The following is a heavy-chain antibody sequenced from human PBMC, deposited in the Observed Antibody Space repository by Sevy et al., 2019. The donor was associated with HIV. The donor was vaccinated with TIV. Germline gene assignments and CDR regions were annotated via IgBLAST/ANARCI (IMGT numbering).Heavy chain of an antibody. CDR1: GFTFTNAW. Sequence: GGSLRLSCAASGFTFTNAWMNWVRQAPGMRLEWVGRIKGKSNGGTTDYDAPVKGRFTISRDDSKNTLYLQMTSLKIEDTAVYYCTTERHYFDRNTGVPEIVPIAYWGQGRLVTVSS. J-gene: IGHJ4*02. D-gene: IGHD3-22*01. V-gene: IGHV3-15*07. CDR3: TTERHYFDRNTGVPEIVPIAY. CDR2: IKGKSNGGTT.